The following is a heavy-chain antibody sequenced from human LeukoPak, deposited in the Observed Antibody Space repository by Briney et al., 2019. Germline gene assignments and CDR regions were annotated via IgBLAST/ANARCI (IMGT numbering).Heavy chain of an antibody. CDR3: ARGACSSTSCCYYYYGMDV. V-gene: IGHV3-13*04. Sequence: GGSLRLSCAASGFTFSSYDMHWVRQATGKGLEWVSAIGTAGDTYYPGSVKGRFTISRENAKNSLYLQMNSLRAGDTAVYYCARGACSSTSCCYYYYGMDVWGQGTTVTVSS. J-gene: IGHJ6*02. D-gene: IGHD2-2*01. CDR1: GFTFSSYD. CDR2: IGTAGDT.